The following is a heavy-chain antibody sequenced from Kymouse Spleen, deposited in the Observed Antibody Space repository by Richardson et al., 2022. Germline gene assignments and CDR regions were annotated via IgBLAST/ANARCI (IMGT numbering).Heavy chain of an antibody. D-gene: IGHD3-10*01. CDR1: GGSFSGYY. V-gene: IGHV4-34*01. CDR3: ARTGPRITMVRGVSDY. CDR2: INHSGST. J-gene: IGHJ4*02. Sequence: QVQLQQWGAGLLKPSETLSLTCAVYGGSFSGYYWSWIRQPPGKGLEWIGEINHSGSTNYNPSLKSRVTISVDTSKNQFSLKLSSVTAADTAVYYCARTGPRITMVRGVSDYWGQGTLVTVSS.